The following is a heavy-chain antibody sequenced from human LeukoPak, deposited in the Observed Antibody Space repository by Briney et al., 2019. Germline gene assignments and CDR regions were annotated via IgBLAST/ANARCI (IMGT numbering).Heavy chain of an antibody. D-gene: IGHD3-9*01. CDR2: ISSSSSYI. J-gene: IGHJ6*02. V-gene: IGHV3-21*01. CDR3: AREVTAILTAWPHYYYYGMDV. CDR1: GFTFSSYS. Sequence: GGSLRLSCAASGFTFSSYSMNWVRQAPGKGLEWVSSISSSSSYIYYADSVKGRFTISRDNAKNSLYLQMNSLRAEDTAVYYCAREVTAILTAWPHYYYYGMDVWGQGTTVTVSS.